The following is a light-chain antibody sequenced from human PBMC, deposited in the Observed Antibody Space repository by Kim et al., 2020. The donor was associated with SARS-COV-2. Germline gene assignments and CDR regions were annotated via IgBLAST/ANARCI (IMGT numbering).Light chain of an antibody. CDR2: AAS. CDR3: QQSYTVPRT. J-gene: IGKJ1*01. V-gene: IGKV1-39*01. Sequence: ASVGDGVTIACWASQSIDNYLNWYQQKPGIPPRHLIYAASTLQSGVPSRFRGRGSGTEFTLTISSLQPEDFATYFCQQSYTVPRTFGQGAKVEIK. CDR1: QSIDNY.